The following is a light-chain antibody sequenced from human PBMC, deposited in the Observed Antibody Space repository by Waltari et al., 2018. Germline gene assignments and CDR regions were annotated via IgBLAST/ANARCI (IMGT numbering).Light chain of an antibody. J-gene: IGKJ4*01. Sequence: DLQMTQYPSSLSASVGDRVTITCQASQDITNYLNWYQQKPGKAPKILIYDASNLETGVPARFSGSGSQTDFTLTISSLQPEDVATYYCQQYDNLPLTFGGGTKVEIK. CDR2: DAS. CDR1: QDITNY. V-gene: IGKV1-33*01. CDR3: QQYDNLPLT.